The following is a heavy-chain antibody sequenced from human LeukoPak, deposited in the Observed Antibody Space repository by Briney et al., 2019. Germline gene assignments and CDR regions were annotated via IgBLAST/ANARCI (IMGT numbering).Heavy chain of an antibody. V-gene: IGHV1-2*02. Sequence: ASVKVSCKASGYTFTGYYMHWLRQAPVQGLEWMGWINPNSGGTNYAQKFQGRVTMTRDTSISTAYMELSRLRSDDTAVYYCASLFLERLTPIFDYWGQGTLVTVSS. CDR2: INPNSGGT. CDR3: ASLFLERLTPIFDY. J-gene: IGHJ4*02. D-gene: IGHD3-3*01. CDR1: GYTFTGYY.